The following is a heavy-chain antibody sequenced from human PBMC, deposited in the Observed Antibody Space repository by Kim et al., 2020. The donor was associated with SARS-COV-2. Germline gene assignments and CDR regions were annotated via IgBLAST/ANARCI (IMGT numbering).Heavy chain of an antibody. V-gene: IGHV7-4-1*02. Sequence: ASVKVSCKASGYSFTSYAMNWVRQAPGQGLEYMGWINTDTGNPAYAQGLTGRFVFSLDTFASTAYLQISTLRAEDTAVYYCALRSGRAYHDAFDVWGQGTMVTVSS. CDR2: INTDTGNP. J-gene: IGHJ3*01. CDR3: ALRSGRAYHDAFDV. CDR1: GYSFTSYA. D-gene: IGHD1-26*01.